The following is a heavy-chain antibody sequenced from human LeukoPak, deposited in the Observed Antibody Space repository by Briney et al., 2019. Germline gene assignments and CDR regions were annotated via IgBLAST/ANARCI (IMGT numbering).Heavy chain of an antibody. Sequence: GGSLRLSCAVSGFTFSSYAMNWVRQAPGKGLEWVSVISGSSDSTDYADSVKGRFTISRDYSKNTLYVQMNSLRAEDTAVYYCAKARGFCSGGSCYNPFDPWGQGTLVTVSS. CDR2: ISGSSDST. CDR3: AKARGFCSGGSCYNPFDP. CDR1: GFTFSSYA. D-gene: IGHD2-15*01. V-gene: IGHV3-23*01. J-gene: IGHJ5*02.